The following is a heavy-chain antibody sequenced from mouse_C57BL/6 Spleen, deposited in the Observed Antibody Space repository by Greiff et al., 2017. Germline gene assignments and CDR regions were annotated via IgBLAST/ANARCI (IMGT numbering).Heavy chain of an antibody. J-gene: IGHJ2*01. V-gene: IGHV3-6*01. CDR2: ISYDGSN. D-gene: IGHD1-1*01. CDR3: VTTVVSFDY. Sequence: VQLKQSGPGLVKPSQFLSLTCSVTGYSITSGYYWNWIRQFPGNKLEWMGYISYDGSNNYNPSLKNRISITRDTSKNQFFLKVNAVTTEDTATYYCVTTVVSFDYWGQGTTLTVSS. CDR1: GYSITSGYY.